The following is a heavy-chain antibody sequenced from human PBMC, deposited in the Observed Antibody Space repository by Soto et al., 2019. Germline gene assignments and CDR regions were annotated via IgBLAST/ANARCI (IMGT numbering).Heavy chain of an antibody. CDR1: GFTFSSFW. J-gene: IGHJ4*02. Sequence: EVQLVESGGGLVQPGGSLRLSCAASGFTFSSFWMHWVRHVPGKGLVWVSRINTDGSSTSYADSVKGRFTISRDNAKNTVYLQMNSLRAEDTAVYYCARVGRVCELVTWGQGTLVTVSS. CDR2: INTDGSST. D-gene: IGHD1-26*01. CDR3: ARVGRVCELVT. V-gene: IGHV3-74*01.